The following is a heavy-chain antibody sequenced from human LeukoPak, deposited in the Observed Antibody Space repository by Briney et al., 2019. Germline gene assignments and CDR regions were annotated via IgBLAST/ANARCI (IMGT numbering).Heavy chain of an antibody. J-gene: IGHJ5*02. CDR1: GDSISSYY. CDR3: ARGQGATVPQVGKNWFDP. V-gene: IGHV4-59*12. D-gene: IGHD1-26*01. Sequence: SETLSLTCTVSGDSISSYYWSWIRQPPGKGLEYIGYIYYSGYTNYNPSLKSRVAISVDTSKNQFSLKLISVTAADTAVYYCARGQGATVPQVGKNWFDPWGQGTRVIVSS. CDR2: IYYSGYT.